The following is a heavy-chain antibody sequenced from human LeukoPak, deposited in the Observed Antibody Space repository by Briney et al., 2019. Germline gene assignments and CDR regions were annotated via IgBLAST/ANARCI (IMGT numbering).Heavy chain of an antibody. CDR3: AAYSGHKYYFDY. CDR1: GFTFTNSA. CDR2: IVVGSGNT. V-gene: IGHV1-58*02. D-gene: IGHD5-12*01. Sequence: GASVKVSCKASGFTFTNSAMQWVRQARGQGLEWIGWIVVGSGNTNYAQKFQARVTITRDTSISTAYMELSRLRSDDTAVYYCAAYSGHKYYFDYWGQGTLVTVSS. J-gene: IGHJ4*02.